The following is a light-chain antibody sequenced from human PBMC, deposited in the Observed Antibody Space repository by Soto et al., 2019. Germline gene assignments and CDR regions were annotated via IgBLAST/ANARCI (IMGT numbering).Light chain of an antibody. CDR2: KTS. CDR3: QHYDTYPP. CDR1: QAISSR. V-gene: IGKV1-5*03. J-gene: IGKJ4*02. Sequence: DIQMTQSPSTLSASVGDSVTITCRASQAISSRLAWYQQKPGKAPKLLIYKTSTLEGGVPSRFSGSGSGTEFPLTISSLQPDDLAIYYCQHYDTYPPFGGGTKVEIK.